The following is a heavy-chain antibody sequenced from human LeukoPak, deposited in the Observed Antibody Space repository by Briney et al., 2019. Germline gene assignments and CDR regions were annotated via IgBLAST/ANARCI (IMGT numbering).Heavy chain of an antibody. D-gene: IGHD6-6*01. V-gene: IGHV1-2*02. CDR1: GYTFTGYY. J-gene: IGHJ4*02. CDR2: INPNSGGT. CDR3: ARDFNSFSSSSLT. Sequence: PGASVKVSCKASGYTFTGYYMHWVRQAPGQGLEWMGWINPNSGGTNYAQKFQGRVTMTRDTSISTAYMELSRLRSDDTAVYYCARDFNSFSSSSLTWGQGTLVTVSS.